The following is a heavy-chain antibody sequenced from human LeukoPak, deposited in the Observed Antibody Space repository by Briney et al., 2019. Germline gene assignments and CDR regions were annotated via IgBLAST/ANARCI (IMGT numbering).Heavy chain of an antibody. Sequence: ASVKVSCKASGYTFTGNYIHWVRQAPGQGLEWLGRINTLSGGTNYAQQFQGRVTMTRDTSISTAYMELSSLSSDATAMYYCARDSVDKGFDIWGQGTMVTVSS. J-gene: IGHJ3*02. CDR1: GYTFTGNY. CDR2: INTLSGGT. CDR3: ARDSVDKGFDI. V-gene: IGHV1-2*02.